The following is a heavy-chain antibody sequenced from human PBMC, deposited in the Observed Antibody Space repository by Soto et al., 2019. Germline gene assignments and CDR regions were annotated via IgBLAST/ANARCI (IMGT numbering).Heavy chain of an antibody. Sequence: GGSLRLSCAASGFTFSSYGMHWVRQAPGKGLEWVAVIWYDGSNKYYADSVKGRFTISRDNSKNTLYLQMNSLRAEDTAVYYCARDQYLATTWGFYFDYWGQGTLVTVSS. CDR3: ARDQYLATTWGFYFDY. V-gene: IGHV3-33*01. J-gene: IGHJ4*02. D-gene: IGHD4-17*01. CDR1: GFTFSSYG. CDR2: IWYDGSNK.